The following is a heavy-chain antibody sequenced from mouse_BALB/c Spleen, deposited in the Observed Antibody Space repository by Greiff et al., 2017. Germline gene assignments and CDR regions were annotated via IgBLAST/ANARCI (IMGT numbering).Heavy chain of an antibody. V-gene: IGHV5-6-5*01. CDR3: ARDIYYYGSSPYYYAMDY. CDR1: GFTFSSYA. D-gene: IGHD1-1*01. J-gene: IGHJ4*01. Sequence: EVQRVESGGGLVKPGGSLKLSCAASGFTFSSYAMSWVRQTPEKRLEWVASISSGGSTYYPDSVKGRFTISRDNARNILYLQMSSLRSEDTAMYYCARDIYYYGSSPYYYAMDYWGQGTSVTVSS. CDR2: ISSGGST.